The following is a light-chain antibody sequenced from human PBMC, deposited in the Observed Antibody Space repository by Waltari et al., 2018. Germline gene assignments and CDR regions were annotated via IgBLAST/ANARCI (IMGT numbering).Light chain of an antibody. J-gene: IGLJ2*01. Sequence: QSALTQPRSVSGSPGQSVTISCTGTSSDVGGYHYASWYQQHPGQAPKLMIYDVSKRPSGVPDRFSGSKSGNTASLTISGLQAEDEADYYCCSYAGSFVVFGGGTKLTVL. CDR3: CSYAGSFVV. CDR2: DVS. CDR1: SSDVGGYHY. V-gene: IGLV2-11*01.